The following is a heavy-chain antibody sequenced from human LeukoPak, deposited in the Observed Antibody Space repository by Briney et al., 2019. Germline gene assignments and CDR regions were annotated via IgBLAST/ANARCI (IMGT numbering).Heavy chain of an antibody. CDR1: GYTLTGYY. V-gene: IGHV1-2*02. J-gene: IGHJ4*02. D-gene: IGHD3-10*01. Sequence: AAVNVTCKGSGYTLTGYYMHWVRQAPGQGLEWMGWINPNSGGTNYAAESQGRVTMTRATSISTAYMELRRLRSDDTAGYYCARTRGITNPGYWGQGTLVTVSS. CDR3: ARTRGITNPGY. CDR2: INPNSGGT.